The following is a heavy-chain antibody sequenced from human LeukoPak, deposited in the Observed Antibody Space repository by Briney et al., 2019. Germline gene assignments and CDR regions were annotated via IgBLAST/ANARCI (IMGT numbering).Heavy chain of an antibody. CDR2: ISYDGSNK. D-gene: IGHD3-22*01. Sequence: GGSLRLSCAASGFTFSSYGMDWVRQAPGKGLEWVAVISYDGSNKYYADSVKGRFTISRDNSKNTLYLQMNSLRAEDTAVYYCAKGSRWDSIGHTLDYWGQGTLVTVSS. CDR3: AKGSRWDSIGHTLDY. CDR1: GFTFSSYG. V-gene: IGHV3-30*18. J-gene: IGHJ4*02.